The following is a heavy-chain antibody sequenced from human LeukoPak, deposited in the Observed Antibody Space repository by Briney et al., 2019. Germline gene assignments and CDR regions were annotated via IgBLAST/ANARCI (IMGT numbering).Heavy chain of an antibody. CDR1: GYTFAGYY. Sequence: VKVSCKASGYTFAGYYMHWVRPAPGQGLEWIGRINPNSGGTNYAQKFQGRVTMTRDTSISTAYMELSRLRSDDTAVYYCASVYSSSGSGDYWGQGTLVTVSS. D-gene: IGHD6-13*01. V-gene: IGHV1-2*06. J-gene: IGHJ4*02. CDR2: INPNSGGT. CDR3: ASVYSSSGSGDY.